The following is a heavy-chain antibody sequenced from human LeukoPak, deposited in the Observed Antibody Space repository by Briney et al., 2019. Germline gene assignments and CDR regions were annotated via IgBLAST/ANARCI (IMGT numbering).Heavy chain of an antibody. D-gene: IGHD3-10*01. CDR1: GGSIGTYY. Sequence: SETLPRTCIVSGGSIGTYYWSWIRQSPGKGLEWIGYIYVTGSTRYNPYLQSRVTISVDTSRNQFFLKMSSVTAADTAVYYCARHIGGGIEDMDVWGTGTKVTVSS. CDR2: IYVTGST. J-gene: IGHJ6*03. CDR3: ARHIGGGIEDMDV. V-gene: IGHV4-59*08.